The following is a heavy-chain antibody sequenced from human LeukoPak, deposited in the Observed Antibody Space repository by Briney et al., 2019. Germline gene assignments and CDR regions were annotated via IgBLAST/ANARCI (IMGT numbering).Heavy chain of an antibody. V-gene: IGHV2-5*01. CDR1: GFSLSTSGVG. J-gene: IGHJ4*02. CDR2: IYWNDDK. Sequence: SGPTLVKPTQTLTLTCTFSGFSLSTSGVGVGWIRQPPGKALEWLALIYWNDDKRYSPSLKSRLTITKDTSKNQVVLTMTNMDPVDTATYYCAHSWGGYDIGGFDYWGQGTLVTVSS. D-gene: IGHD5-12*01. CDR3: AHSWGGYDIGGFDY.